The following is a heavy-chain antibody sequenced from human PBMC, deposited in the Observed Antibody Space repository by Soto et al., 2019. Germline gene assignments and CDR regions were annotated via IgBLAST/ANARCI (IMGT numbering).Heavy chain of an antibody. V-gene: IGHV4-31*03. Sequence: SDTLSHTCTVSDGSISSGGYYWSWISQHPGKGLEWIGYIYYSGSTYYNPSLKSRVTISVDTSKNQFSLKLSSVTAADTAVYYCARDRECSGGTCYNYFDYWGQGNLVKVSS. CDR3: ARDRECSGGTCYNYFDY. D-gene: IGHD2-15*01. CDR1: DGSISSGGYY. J-gene: IGHJ4*02. CDR2: IYYSGST.